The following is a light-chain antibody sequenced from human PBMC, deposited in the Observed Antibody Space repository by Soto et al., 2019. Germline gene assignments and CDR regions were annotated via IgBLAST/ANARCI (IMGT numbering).Light chain of an antibody. CDR3: QQYYTYRT. CDR2: KAS. V-gene: IGKV1-5*03. CDR1: QSVDGW. Sequence: DIQMTQSPSTLSASVGDRVTITCRASQSVDGWLAWYQEKPGKAPKLLIYKASSLESGVPSRFGGSESGTEFTLTISGLQPDDFATYYCQQYYTYRTFGQGTKVEI. J-gene: IGKJ1*01.